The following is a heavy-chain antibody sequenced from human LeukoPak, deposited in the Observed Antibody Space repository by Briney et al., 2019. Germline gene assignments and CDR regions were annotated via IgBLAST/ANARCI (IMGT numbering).Heavy chain of an antibody. Sequence: GGSPRLSCAASGFTFSTYWMHWVRQAPGKGLVWVSRINSGGDSTTYADSVKGRFTISRDNAKNTLYLQMNSLRAEDTAAYYCARQDSSLYFLFDYWGQGTLVTVSS. CDR2: INSGGDST. J-gene: IGHJ4*02. D-gene: IGHD3-22*01. V-gene: IGHV3-74*01. CDR3: ARQDSSLYFLFDY. CDR1: GFTFSTYW.